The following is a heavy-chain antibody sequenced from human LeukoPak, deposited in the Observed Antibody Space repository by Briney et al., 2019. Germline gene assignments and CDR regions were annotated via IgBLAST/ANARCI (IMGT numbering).Heavy chain of an antibody. J-gene: IGHJ3*02. CDR3: ASYCSSTSCFASDAFDI. Sequence: SETLSLTCAVYGGSFSGYYWSWIRQPPGKGLEWIGEINHSGSTYYNPSLKSRVTISVDTSKNQFSLKLSSVTAADTAVYYCASYCSSTSCFASDAFDIWGQGTMVTVSS. CDR2: INHSGST. D-gene: IGHD2-2*01. CDR1: GGSFSGYY. V-gene: IGHV4-34*01.